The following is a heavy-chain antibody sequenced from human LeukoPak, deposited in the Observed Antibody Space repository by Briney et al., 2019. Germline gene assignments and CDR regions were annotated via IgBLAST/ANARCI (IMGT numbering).Heavy chain of an antibody. Sequence: GGSLRLSCTASGFTLSGYDMHWVRQAPGKGLEWVAVIWYDGSNKYYADSVKGRFTISRDNSKDTLYLQMNSLRAEDTAVYYCARDHSSGWYSDYFDYWGQGTLVTVSS. V-gene: IGHV3-33*08. D-gene: IGHD6-19*01. CDR1: GFTLSGYD. CDR3: ARDHSSGWYSDYFDY. J-gene: IGHJ4*02. CDR2: IWYDGSNK.